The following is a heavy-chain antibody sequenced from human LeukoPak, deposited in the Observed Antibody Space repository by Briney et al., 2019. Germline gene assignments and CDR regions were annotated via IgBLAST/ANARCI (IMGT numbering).Heavy chain of an antibody. J-gene: IGHJ4*02. CDR2: VNNKGNNK. D-gene: IGHD1-26*01. CDR1: RFTFSRYA. V-gene: IGHV3-23*05. Sequence: GGSLRLSCAATRFTFSRYAMSWVRQAPGKGLEWVSAVNNKGNNKYYADSVKGRFTISRDNSKNTLYLQMDSLRAEDTAVYYCAKDVRGGPVVGAGSVDFWGQGTLVTVSS. CDR3: AKDVRGGPVVGAGSVDF.